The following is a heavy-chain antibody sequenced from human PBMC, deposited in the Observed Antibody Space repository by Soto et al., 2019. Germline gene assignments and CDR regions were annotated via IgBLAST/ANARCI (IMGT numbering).Heavy chain of an antibody. D-gene: IGHD3-22*01. Sequence: SETLSLTCTVSGGSISSGGYYWSWIRQHPGKCLEWIGYIYYGGSTYYNPSLKSRATISGDTSKNQFSLKLSSVTAADTAVYYCARGGYYYENSGQNAYDYWGQGILVT. J-gene: IGHJ4*01. CDR1: GGSISSGGYY. V-gene: IGHV4-31*03. CDR3: ARGGYYYENSGQNAYDY. CDR2: IYYGGST.